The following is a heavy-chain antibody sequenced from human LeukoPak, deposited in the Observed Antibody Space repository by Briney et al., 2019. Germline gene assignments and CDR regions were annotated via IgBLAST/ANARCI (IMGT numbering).Heavy chain of an antibody. CDR3: ARDXGWYAQX. J-gene: IGHJ4*02. CDR2: ISDDVSNK. CDR1: GXXXSSYX. D-gene: IGHD6-19*01. V-gene: IGHV3-30-3*01. Sequence: GGSLRLSCVAXGXXXSSYXMXXVXXXPXXXLEGVAVISDDVSNKYYADSXXGRFTISRDNSKNTLYLQMNSLRXEDTAXYHXARDXGWYAQXWXQGTMVTVSS.